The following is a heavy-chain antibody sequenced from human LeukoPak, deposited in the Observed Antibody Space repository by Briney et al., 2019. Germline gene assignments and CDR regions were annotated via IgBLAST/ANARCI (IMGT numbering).Heavy chain of an antibody. V-gene: IGHV3-33*05. Sequence: GGSLRLSCVTSGFTFNTHGMHWVRQAPGKALEWVAFVEHDGSKKYLESVKGRFTISRDNSDKMLFLEMNSLRAEDTAVYYCARELKTAAGGLFDYWGQGTLVTVSS. CDR2: VEHDGSKK. CDR3: ARELKTAAGGLFDY. CDR1: GFTFNTHG. J-gene: IGHJ4*02. D-gene: IGHD6-13*01.